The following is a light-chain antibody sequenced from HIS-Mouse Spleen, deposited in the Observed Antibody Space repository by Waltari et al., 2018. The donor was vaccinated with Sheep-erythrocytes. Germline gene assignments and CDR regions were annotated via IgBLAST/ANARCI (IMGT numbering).Light chain of an antibody. CDR2: DVS. V-gene: IGLV2-11*01. J-gene: IGLJ2*01. Sequence: QSALTQPRSVSGSPGQSVTIPCPGTSRDVGCYNYVSWYQQHPGKAPKLMIYDVSKRPSGVPDRFSGSKSGNTASLTISGLQAEDEADYYCCSYAGSYTFVVFGGGTKLTVV. CDR3: CSYAGSYTFVV. CDR1: SRDVGCYNY.